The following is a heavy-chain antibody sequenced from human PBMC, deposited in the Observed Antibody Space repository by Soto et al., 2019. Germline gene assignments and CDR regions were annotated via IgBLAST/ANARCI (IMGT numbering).Heavy chain of an antibody. CDR1: GFTFSSYA. Sequence: EVPLLESGGGLVQPGGSLRLSCAASGFTFSSYAMSWVRQAPGKGLEWVSAISGSGGSTYYADSVKGRFTISRDNSKNTVYLQMNSLRAEDTAVYYCAKGAPVFTIFCPRWDYWGQGTLVTVSS. CDR2: ISGSGGST. V-gene: IGHV3-23*01. J-gene: IGHJ4*02. D-gene: IGHD3-9*01. CDR3: AKGAPVFTIFCPRWDY.